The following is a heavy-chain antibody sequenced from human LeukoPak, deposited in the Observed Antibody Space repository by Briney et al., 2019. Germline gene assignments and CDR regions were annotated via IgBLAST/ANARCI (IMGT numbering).Heavy chain of an antibody. CDR1: GFTLSSYL. CDR2: ISASGGNT. D-gene: IGHD1-14*01. Sequence: GGSLRLSCAASGFTLSSYLMSWVRQAPGKGLEWVSTISASGGNTYYADSVKGRFTTSRDNPKNTLLLQMNSLRAEDTAVYYCAKPGYITSGWFDYWGQGALVTVST. J-gene: IGHJ5*01. V-gene: IGHV3-23*01. CDR3: AKPGYITSGWFDY.